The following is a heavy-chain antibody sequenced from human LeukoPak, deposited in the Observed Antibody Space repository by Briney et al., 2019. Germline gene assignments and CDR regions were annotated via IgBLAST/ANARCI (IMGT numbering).Heavy chain of an antibody. J-gene: IGHJ4*02. CDR2: INPNNGHT. Sequence: ASVTVSCKSSGYTFTGHYLYWVRQAPGQGLEWMGRINPNNGHTNNGQRFQGRVTMTGDTSISTAYMELSSLRSDDTAVYYCTRESGSYHGNDYWGQGTLVTVSS. V-gene: IGHV1-2*06. CDR1: GYTFTGHY. D-gene: IGHD1-26*01. CDR3: TRESGSYHGNDY.